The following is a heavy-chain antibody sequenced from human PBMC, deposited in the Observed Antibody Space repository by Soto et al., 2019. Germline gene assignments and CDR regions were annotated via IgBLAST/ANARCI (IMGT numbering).Heavy chain of an antibody. V-gene: IGHV4-59*01. J-gene: IGHJ5*02. CDR2: IYYSGST. CDR1: GGSISSYY. Sequence: SETLSLTCTVSGGSISSYYWSWIRQPPGKGLEWIGYIYYSGSTNYNPSLKSRVTISVDTSKNQFSLKLSSVTAADTAVYYCARWYYDFWSGYYTGWFDPWGQGTLVTVSS. CDR3: ARWYYDFWSGYYTGWFDP. D-gene: IGHD3-3*01.